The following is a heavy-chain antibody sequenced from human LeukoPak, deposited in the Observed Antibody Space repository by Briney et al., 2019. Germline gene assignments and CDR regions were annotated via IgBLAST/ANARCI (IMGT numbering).Heavy chain of an antibody. CDR2: INHSGST. J-gene: IGHJ5*02. V-gene: IGHV4-34*01. CDR1: GGSFSGYY. D-gene: IGHD6-13*01. CDR3: ARALEQQLVQGHWFDP. Sequence: SETLSLTCAVYGGSFSGYYWSWIRQPPGKGLEWIGEINHSGSTNYNPSLKSRVTISVDTSKNQFSLKLSSVTAADTAVYYCARALEQQLVQGHWFDPWGQGTLVTVSS.